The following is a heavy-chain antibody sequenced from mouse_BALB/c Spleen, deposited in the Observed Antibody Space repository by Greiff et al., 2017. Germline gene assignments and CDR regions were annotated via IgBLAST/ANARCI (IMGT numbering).Heavy chain of an antibody. V-gene: IGHV6-6*02. CDR1: GFTFSNYW. Sequence: EVKVEESGGGLVQPGGSMKLSCVASGFTFSNYWMNWVRQSPEKGLEWVAEIRLKSNNYATHYAESVKGRFTISRDDSKSSVYLQMNNLRAEDTGIYYCTRAGTGDFDYWGQGTTLTVSS. CDR3: TRAGTGDFDY. CDR2: IRLKSNNYAT. D-gene: IGHD4-1*01. J-gene: IGHJ2*01.